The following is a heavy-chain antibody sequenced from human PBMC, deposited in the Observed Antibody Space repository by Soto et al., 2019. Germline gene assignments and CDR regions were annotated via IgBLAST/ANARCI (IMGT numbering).Heavy chain of an antibody. J-gene: IGHJ4*02. D-gene: IGHD3-10*01. Sequence: GGSLRLSCAASGFTFSGYAMHWVRQAPGKGLEWVAVISYDGSNKYYADSVKGRFTISRDNSKNTLYLQMNSLRAEDTAVYYCARALTRITMVRGVIIGSPIDYWGQGTLVTVSS. V-gene: IGHV3-30-3*01. CDR2: ISYDGSNK. CDR3: ARALTRITMVRGVIIGSPIDY. CDR1: GFTFSGYA.